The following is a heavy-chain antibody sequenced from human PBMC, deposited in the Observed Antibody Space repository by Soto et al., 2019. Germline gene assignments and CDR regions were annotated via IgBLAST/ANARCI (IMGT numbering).Heavy chain of an antibody. CDR1: GFTFSDYY. J-gene: IGHJ4*02. Sequence: PGGSLRLSCAASGFTFSDYYMSWIRQAPGKGLEWVSYISSSGSTIYYADSVKGRFTISRDNAKNSLYLQMNSLRAEDTAVYYCARDGGLSLDRDILTGYLYYWGKGTLVPVSS. CDR3: ARDGGLSLDRDILTGYLYY. D-gene: IGHD3-9*01. V-gene: IGHV3-11*01. CDR2: ISSSGSTI.